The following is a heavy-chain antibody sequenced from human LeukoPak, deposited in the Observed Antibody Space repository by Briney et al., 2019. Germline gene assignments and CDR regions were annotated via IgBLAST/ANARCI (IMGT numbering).Heavy chain of an antibody. CDR2: IYYSGST. CDR1: GGSISSSSYY. Sequence: SSETLSLTCTVSGGSISSSSYYWGWIRQPPGKGLEWIGSIYYSGSTYYNPSLKSRVTISVDTSKNQFSLKLSSVTAADTAVYYCARHGATKAHFDYWGQGTLVTVSS. CDR3: ARHGATKAHFDY. D-gene: IGHD2-8*01. V-gene: IGHV4-39*01. J-gene: IGHJ4*02.